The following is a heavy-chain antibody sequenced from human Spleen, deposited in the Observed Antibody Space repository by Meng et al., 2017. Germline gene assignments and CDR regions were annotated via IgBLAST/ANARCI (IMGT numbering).Heavy chain of an antibody. J-gene: IGHJ4*02. CDR3: ANPEVGATYYFDY. V-gene: IGHV3-15*01. D-gene: IGHD1-26*01. CDR2: IKSKVDGGTT. Sequence: GESLKISCVASGGTFRNFWMTWVRQAPGKGLEWVGRIKSKVDGGTTDFAAPVKGRFTISRDDAKNTLYLQMNSLKTEDTAVYYCANPEVGATYYFDYWGQATLVTVSS. CDR1: GGTFRNFW.